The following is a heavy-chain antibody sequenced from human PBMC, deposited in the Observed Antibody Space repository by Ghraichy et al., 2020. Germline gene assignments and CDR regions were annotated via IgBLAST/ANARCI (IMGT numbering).Heavy chain of an antibody. J-gene: IGHJ4*02. CDR3: ARGNWNYFDFDY. CDR2: IYYYGST. Sequence: ETLSLTCTVSGGSISSSSLYWGWIRQPPGKGLEWIGSIYYYGSTYYNPSLKSRVTMSVDTSKNQFSLKLSSVTAADTAVYYCARGNWNYFDFDYWGQGTLVTVAS. V-gene: IGHV4-39*01. CDR1: GGSISSSSLY. D-gene: IGHD1-7*01.